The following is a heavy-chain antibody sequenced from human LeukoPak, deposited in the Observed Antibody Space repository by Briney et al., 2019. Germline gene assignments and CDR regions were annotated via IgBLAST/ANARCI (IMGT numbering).Heavy chain of an antibody. J-gene: IGHJ6*02. CDR2: IIPIFGTA. CDR1: GGTFSSYA. CDR3: ARAPITTLSSSWYPSRGYYYYYGMDV. V-gene: IGHV1-69*13. D-gene: IGHD6-13*01. Sequence: SVKVSCKASGGTFSSYAISWVRQAPGQGLEWMGGIIPIFGTANYAQKFQGRVTITADESTSTAYMELSSLRSEDTAVYYCARAPITTLSSSWYPSRGYYYYYGMDVWGQGTTVTVSS.